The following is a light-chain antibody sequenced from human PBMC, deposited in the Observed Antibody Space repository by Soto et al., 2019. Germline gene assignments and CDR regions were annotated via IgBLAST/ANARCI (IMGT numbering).Light chain of an antibody. CDR1: QSVSSSS. V-gene: IGKV3-20*01. Sequence: EIVLTQSPGTLSLSPGERATLSSRASQSVSSSSLAWYQQKPGQAPRLLIYGASSRATGIPDRFSGSGSGTDFTLTISRLEPEDFAVFFCQQYGSSLPITFGQGTRLEIK. CDR2: GAS. CDR3: QQYGSSLPIT. J-gene: IGKJ5*01.